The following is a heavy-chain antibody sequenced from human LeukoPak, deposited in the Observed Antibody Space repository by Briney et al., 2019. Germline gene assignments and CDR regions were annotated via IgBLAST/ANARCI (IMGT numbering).Heavy chain of an antibody. D-gene: IGHD1-26*01. CDR1: GGTFSNYA. Sequence: ASVKVSCKASGGTFSNYAISWVRQAPGQGLEWMGKIIPILGITNYAQKFQGRVTITADKSTSTAYMELTSLRSEDTAVYYCARGLGATTGNAFDIWGQGTMVTVSS. CDR2: IIPILGIT. CDR3: ARGLGATTGNAFDI. V-gene: IGHV1-69*04. J-gene: IGHJ3*02.